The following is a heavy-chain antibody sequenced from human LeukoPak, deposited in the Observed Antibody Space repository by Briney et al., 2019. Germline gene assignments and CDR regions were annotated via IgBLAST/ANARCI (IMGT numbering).Heavy chain of an antibody. Sequence: GGSLRLSCEASGFTFGDFAIHWVRHAPGKGLECVAVISDHGTNKFHADSVKGRFTIARDNSKNTVYLQMNSLRAEDTAVYYCARDAYCTPTACYIDFWGQGALVTVSS. CDR3: ARDAYCTPTACYIDF. D-gene: IGHD2-8*01. CDR1: GFTFGDFA. J-gene: IGHJ4*02. V-gene: IGHV3-30-3*01. CDR2: ISDHGTNK.